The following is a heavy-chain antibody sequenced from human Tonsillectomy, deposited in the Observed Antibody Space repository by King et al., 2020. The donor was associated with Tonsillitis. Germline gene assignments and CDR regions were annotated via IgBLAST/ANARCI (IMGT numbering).Heavy chain of an antibody. CDR2: ISTDIGNT. J-gene: IGHJ2*01. CDR3: TRESNIQPCYLDR. CDR1: GYTFNNYG. Sequence: VQLVQTGTEVKKPGASVKVSCKASGYTFNNYGIIWVRQAPGQGLEWMGWISTDIGNTNYAQKVQGRITLTTDTSTGTAYMELRSLRSDVTDVYYCTRESNIQPCYLDRWGRGTLVTVSS. V-gene: IGHV1-18*01. D-gene: IGHD2/OR15-2a*01.